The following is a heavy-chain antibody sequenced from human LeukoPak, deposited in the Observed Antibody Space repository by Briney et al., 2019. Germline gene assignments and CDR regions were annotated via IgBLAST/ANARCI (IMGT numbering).Heavy chain of an antibody. CDR3: ARRDGSGWYLDY. V-gene: IGHV4-59*12. CDR2: IYYSGST. Sequence: SETLSLTCTVSGGSISSYYWSWIRQPPGKGLEWIGYIYYSGSTNYNPSLKSRVTISVDTSKNQFSLKLTSVTAADTAVYFCARRDGSGWYLDYWGQGTLVTVSS. D-gene: IGHD6-19*01. J-gene: IGHJ4*02. CDR1: GGSISSYY.